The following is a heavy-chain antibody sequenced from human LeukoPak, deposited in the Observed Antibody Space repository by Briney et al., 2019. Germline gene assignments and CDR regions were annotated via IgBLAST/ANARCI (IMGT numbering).Heavy chain of an antibody. CDR1: GGSFSSSSYY. Sequence: SPSETLSLTCTVSGGSFSSSSYYWGWIRQPPGKGLEWIGSIYYSGSTFYNPSLKSRVTTSVDTSKNQFSLKLRSVTAADTAVYYCARHRSTWYDYWGQGTLVTVAS. D-gene: IGHD6-13*01. V-gene: IGHV4-39*01. CDR3: ARHRSTWYDY. J-gene: IGHJ4*02. CDR2: IYYSGST.